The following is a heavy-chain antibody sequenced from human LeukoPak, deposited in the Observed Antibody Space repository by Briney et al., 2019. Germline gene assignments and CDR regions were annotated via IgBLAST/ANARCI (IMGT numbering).Heavy chain of an antibody. D-gene: IGHD5-18*01. CDR3: ARGDVDTATYYFDY. CDR2: IYYSGST. V-gene: IGHV4-59*01. J-gene: IGHJ4*02. Sequence: PSETLSLTCTVSGGSISSYYWSWIRQPPGKGLEWIGYIYYSGSTNYNPSLKSRVTISVDTSKNQFSLKLSSVTAADTAVYYCARGDVDTATYYFDYWGQGTLVTVSS. CDR1: GGSISSYY.